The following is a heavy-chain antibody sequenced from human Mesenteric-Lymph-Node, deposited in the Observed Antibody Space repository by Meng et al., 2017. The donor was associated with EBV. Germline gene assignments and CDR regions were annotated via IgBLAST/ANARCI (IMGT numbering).Heavy chain of an antibody. CDR1: GYSFTSDY. D-gene: IGHD3-10*01. CDR3: ARGGVRRHLSHPYYFDY. Sequence: QGRLVRSGAEVKKPGAAVKLSCKASGYSFTSDYIHWGRQAPGQGLEWMGMINPSGGSTNYPQKFRGRITVTRDTSTSTVYMELSSLRSDDTALYYCARGGVRRHLSHPYYFDYWGQGSLVTVSS. V-gene: IGHV1-46*01. CDR2: INPSGGST. J-gene: IGHJ4*02.